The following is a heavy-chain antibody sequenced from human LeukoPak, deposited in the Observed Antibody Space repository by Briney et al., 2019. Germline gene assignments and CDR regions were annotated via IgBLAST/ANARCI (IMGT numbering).Heavy chain of an antibody. J-gene: IGHJ4*02. D-gene: IGHD5-18*01. CDR1: GGSISSYY. V-gene: IGHV4-59*01. CDR3: VRGSTAMVIFDY. CDR2: IYYSGST. Sequence: SSGTLSLTCIVSGGSISSYYWSWIRQPPGKGLEWIGYIYYSGSTNYNPSLKSRVTISVDTSKNQFSLKLSSVTAADTAVYYCVRGSTAMVIFDYWGQGTLVTVSS.